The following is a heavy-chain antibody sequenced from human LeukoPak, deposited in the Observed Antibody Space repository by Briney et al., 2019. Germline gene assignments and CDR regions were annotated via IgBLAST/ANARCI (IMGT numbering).Heavy chain of an antibody. D-gene: IGHD6-19*01. Sequence: PGGSLRLSCAASGFTFSSYWMHWVRQAPGKGLVWVSRINGEGSTTSYADSVKGRLTISRDNAKNTLYLQMNSLRAEDTAVYYCARSGYSSGWYYFDYWGQGTLVTVSS. CDR2: INGEGSTT. CDR1: GFTFSSYW. V-gene: IGHV3-74*01. CDR3: ARSGYSSGWYYFDY. J-gene: IGHJ4*02.